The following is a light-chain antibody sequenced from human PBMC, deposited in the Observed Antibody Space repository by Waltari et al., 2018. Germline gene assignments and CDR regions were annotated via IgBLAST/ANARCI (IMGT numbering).Light chain of an antibody. V-gene: IGKV1-5*03. CDR1: QSISSW. CDR2: GPS. CDR3: QQYKTYPHT. J-gene: IGKJ2*01. Sequence: DIQMTKSPSTLSASVGDRVTITCRASQSISSWLAWYQQKPGKAPKLLIYGPSNLQIGVPSRFSGSGSGTEFTLTISSLQPDDFAVYYCQQYKTYPHTFGQGTRLEIK.